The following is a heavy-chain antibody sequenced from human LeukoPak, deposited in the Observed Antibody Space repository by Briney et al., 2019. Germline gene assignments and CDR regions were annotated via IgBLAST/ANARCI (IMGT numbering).Heavy chain of an antibody. CDR3: ARVAAGFRGIAAVGYNAFDI. V-gene: IGHV1-69*06. D-gene: IGHD6-13*01. CDR2: FIPILDTA. Sequence: GASVKVSCKASGYTFTSYGISWVRQAPGQGLEWMGGFIPILDTAKYAQKFQGRVTITADKSTSTAYMELSSLRSEDTAVYYCARVAAGFRGIAAVGYNAFDIWGQGTMVTVSS. CDR1: GYTFTSYG. J-gene: IGHJ3*02.